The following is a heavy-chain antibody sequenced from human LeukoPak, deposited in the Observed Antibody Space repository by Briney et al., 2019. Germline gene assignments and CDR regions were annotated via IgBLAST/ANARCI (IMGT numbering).Heavy chain of an antibody. V-gene: IGHV4-61*08. CDR1: GGSISSGDYY. D-gene: IGHD6-13*01. J-gene: IGHJ2*01. CDR2: IYYSGST. Sequence: SETLSLTCTVSGGSISSGDYYWSWIRQPPGKGLEWIGYIYYSGSTNYSPSLKSRLTISVDTSKNQFSLKLSSVTAADRAVYYCARTYGSSGLGYFDLWGRGTLVTVSS. CDR3: ARTYGSSGLGYFDL.